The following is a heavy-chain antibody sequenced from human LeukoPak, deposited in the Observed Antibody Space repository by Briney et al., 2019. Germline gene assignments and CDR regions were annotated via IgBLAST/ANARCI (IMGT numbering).Heavy chain of an antibody. CDR3: ARGRVPGYYYSMDV. J-gene: IGHJ6*02. D-gene: IGHD2-2*01. CDR2: IYYSGST. V-gene: IGHV4-59*01. CDR1: GGSISSYY. Sequence: VKPSETLSLTCTVSGGSISSYYSSWIRQPPGKGLEWIGYIYYSGSTNYNPSLKSRVTISVDTSKNQFSLKLSSVTAADTAVYYCARGRVPGYYYSMDVWGQGTTVTVSS.